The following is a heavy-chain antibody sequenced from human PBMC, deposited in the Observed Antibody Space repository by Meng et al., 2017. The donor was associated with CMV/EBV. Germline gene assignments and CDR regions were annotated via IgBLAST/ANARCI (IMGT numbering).Heavy chain of an antibody. J-gene: IGHJ5*02. Sequence: GGSLRLSCAASGFTFDDYAMHWVRQAPGKGLEWVSGISWNSGSIGYADSVKGRFTISRDNAKNSLYLQMNSLRAEDTAVYYCARDRVPTNWNDVYNWFDPWGQGTLVTVSS. CDR3: ARDRVPTNWNDVYNWFDP. V-gene: IGHV3-9*01. CDR2: ISWNSGSI. CDR1: GFTFDDYA. D-gene: IGHD1-1*01.